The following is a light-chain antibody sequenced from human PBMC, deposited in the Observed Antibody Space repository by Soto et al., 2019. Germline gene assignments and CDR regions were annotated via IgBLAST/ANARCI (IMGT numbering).Light chain of an antibody. Sequence: QSALTQPASVSGSPGQSIIISCTGTFNDVGAHNYVSWYQQHPGKAPKLVIYEVSNRPSGISNRFSGFKAGNTASLTISGLQAEDEADYSCSSYTTISTYVFGTGTKVTVL. CDR1: FNDVGAHNY. CDR3: SSYTTISTYV. V-gene: IGLV2-14*01. J-gene: IGLJ1*01. CDR2: EVS.